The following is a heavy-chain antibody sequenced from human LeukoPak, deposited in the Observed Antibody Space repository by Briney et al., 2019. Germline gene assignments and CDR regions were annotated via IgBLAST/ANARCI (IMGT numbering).Heavy chain of an antibody. J-gene: IGHJ4*02. Sequence: SETLSLTCAVYGGSFSGYYWSWIRQPPGKGLEWIGEINHSGSTNYNPSLKSRVTISVDTSKNQFSLKLSSVTAADTAAYYCARLEYSSSYDYWGQGTLVTVSS. CDR3: ARLEYSSSYDY. CDR1: GGSFSGYY. V-gene: IGHV4-34*01. D-gene: IGHD6-6*01. CDR2: INHSGST.